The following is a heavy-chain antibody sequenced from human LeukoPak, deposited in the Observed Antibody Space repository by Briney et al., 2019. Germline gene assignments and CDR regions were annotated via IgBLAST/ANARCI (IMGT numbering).Heavy chain of an antibody. V-gene: IGHV4-4*07. D-gene: IGHD2-2*01. J-gene: IGHJ4*02. CDR1: GVSVTSHY. CDR2: IFTSGST. Sequence: SETPSLTCSVSGVSVTSHYWNWIRQPAGKGLEWIGRIFTSGSTNYNPSLKSRVSISVDKSRNQLSLKLDSVTAADTAVYFCARDDGFTRSWYYFDYSGPGTLAIVSS. CDR3: ARDDGFTRSWYYFDY.